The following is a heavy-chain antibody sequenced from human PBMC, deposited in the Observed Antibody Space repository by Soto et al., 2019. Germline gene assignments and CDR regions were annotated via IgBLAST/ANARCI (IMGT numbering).Heavy chain of an antibody. CDR3: AKFAQFGEFFYFDS. Sequence: PGGSLRLSCAASGFTFSSYAMSWVRQAPGMGLEWVSGISTSGVRTYYADSVKGRFTISRDNSKSTLYLQMNSLRAEDTAVYYSAKFAQFGEFFYFDSWGEGT. CDR1: GFTFSSYA. D-gene: IGHD3-10*01. CDR2: ISTSGVRT. J-gene: IGHJ4*02. V-gene: IGHV3-23*01.